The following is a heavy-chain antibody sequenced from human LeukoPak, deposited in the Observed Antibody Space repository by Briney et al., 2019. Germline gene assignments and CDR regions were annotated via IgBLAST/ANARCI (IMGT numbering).Heavy chain of an antibody. V-gene: IGHV1-2*06. CDR3: ARRQSGAKFYYDSSGYYSSDAFDI. CDR1: GYTFTGYY. CDR2: ISPYSGGT. Sequence: ASVKVSCKTSGYTFTGYYIHWVRQAPGQGLEWMGRISPYSGGTKYTQKFQGRVTMTRDTSISTAYMELRSLRSDDTAVYYCARRQSGAKFYYDSSGYYSSDAFDIWGQGTMVTVSS. D-gene: IGHD3-22*01. J-gene: IGHJ3*02.